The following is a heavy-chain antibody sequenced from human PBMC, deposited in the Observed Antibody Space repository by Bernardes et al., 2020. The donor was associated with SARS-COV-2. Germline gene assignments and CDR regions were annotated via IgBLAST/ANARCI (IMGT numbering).Heavy chain of an antibody. CDR1: GFTFSSYA. J-gene: IGHJ4*02. D-gene: IGHD3-3*01. V-gene: IGHV3-23*01. Sequence: GSLRLSCAASGFTFSSYAMSWVRQAPGKGLEWVSAISGSGGSTYYADSVKGRFTISRDNSKNTLYLQMNSLRAEDTAVYYCAKDRPPTEDFWSGYYLFDYWGQGTLVTVSS. CDR2: ISGSGGST. CDR3: AKDRPPTEDFWSGYYLFDY.